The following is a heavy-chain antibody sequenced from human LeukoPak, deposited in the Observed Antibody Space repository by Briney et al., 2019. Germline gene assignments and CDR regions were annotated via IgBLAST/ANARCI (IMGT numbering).Heavy chain of an antibody. Sequence: SETLSLTCTVSGGSISSYYWSWIRQPAGKGLEWIGRIYTSGSTNYNPSLKSRVTMSVDTSKNQFSLKLSSVTAADTAVYYCARDNYPFNDFWSGYYWFDPWGQGTLVTVSS. CDR3: ARDNYPFNDFWSGYYWFDP. CDR2: IYTSGST. CDR1: GGSISSYY. D-gene: IGHD3-3*01. J-gene: IGHJ5*02. V-gene: IGHV4-4*07.